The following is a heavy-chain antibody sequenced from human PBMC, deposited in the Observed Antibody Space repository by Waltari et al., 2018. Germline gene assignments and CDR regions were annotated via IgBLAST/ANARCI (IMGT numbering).Heavy chain of an antibody. CDR1: GGSSTSYSAY. J-gene: IGHJ3*02. V-gene: IGHV4-39*01. D-gene: IGHD1-20*01. CDR3: ARHNRYGLTATLGVFAI. CDR2: MAFGGTN. Sequence: QLQLQESGPGLVKPSETLSLTCTVSGGSSTSYSAYWGWIRQSPGNGLEWFGSMAFGGTNYDMPSFNIPVAISVATSTNQFSLKLTSLTAADTAVYYCARHNRYGLTATLGVFAIWGHGTMVTVSS.